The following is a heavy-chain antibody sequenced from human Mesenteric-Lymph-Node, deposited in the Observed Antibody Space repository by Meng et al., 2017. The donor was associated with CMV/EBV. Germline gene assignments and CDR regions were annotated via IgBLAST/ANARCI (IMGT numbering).Heavy chain of an antibody. CDR3: TTGFGTAEAY. D-gene: IGHD3-10*01. CDR2: IKSKNAGGSA. Sequence: GGSLRLSCAASGFTFSTTWMSWVRQAPGKGLDWVGRIKSKNAGGSADHATLVKGRFTISRGDSKDTLYLQMNSLRIEDTAIYYCTTGFGTAEAYWGQGTLVTVSS. CDR1: GFTFSTTW. J-gene: IGHJ4*02. V-gene: IGHV3-15*01.